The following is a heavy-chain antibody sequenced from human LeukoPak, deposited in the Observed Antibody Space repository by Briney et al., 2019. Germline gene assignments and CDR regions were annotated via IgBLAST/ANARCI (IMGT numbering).Heavy chain of an antibody. CDR3: ARAAMITFGGVISNDNWFDP. Sequence: ASVKVSCKASGYTFTGYYMHWVRQAPGQGLEWMGWISAYNGNANYAQKLQGRVTMTTDTSTNTAYMELRSLRSDDTAVYYCARAAMITFGGVISNDNWFDPWGQGTLVTVSS. CDR1: GYTFTGYY. V-gene: IGHV1-18*04. D-gene: IGHD3-16*02. CDR2: ISAYNGNA. J-gene: IGHJ5*02.